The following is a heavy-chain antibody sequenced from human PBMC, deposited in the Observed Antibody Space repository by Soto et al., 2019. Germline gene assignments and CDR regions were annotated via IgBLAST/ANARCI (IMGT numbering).Heavy chain of an antibody. CDR2: IYYSGST. CDR1: GGSISSYY. Sequence: SETLSLTCTVSGGSISSYYWSWIRQPPGKGLEWIGYIYYSGSTNYNPSLKSRVTISVDTSRNQFSLKLSSVTAADTAVYYCARRTTLLPAAMPSPYYYYYYYMDVWGKGTTVTVSS. J-gene: IGHJ6*03. CDR3: ARRTTLLPAAMPSPYYYYYYYMDV. D-gene: IGHD2-2*01. V-gene: IGHV4-59*08.